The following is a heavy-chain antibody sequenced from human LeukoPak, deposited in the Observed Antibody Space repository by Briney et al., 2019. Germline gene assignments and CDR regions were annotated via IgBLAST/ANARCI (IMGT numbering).Heavy chain of an antibody. Sequence: GGSLRLSCAASGFTFSSYAMHWVRQTPGKGLEWVAFVSYDGSWDSHSDSVKGRFTISRDDSKNTLYLQMTRLRAEDTAVYYCTREERGYIPAFWGQGTLVTVSS. CDR1: GFTFSSYA. D-gene: IGHD3-16*02. CDR3: TREERGYIPAF. CDR2: VSYDGSWD. V-gene: IGHV3-30*01. J-gene: IGHJ4*02.